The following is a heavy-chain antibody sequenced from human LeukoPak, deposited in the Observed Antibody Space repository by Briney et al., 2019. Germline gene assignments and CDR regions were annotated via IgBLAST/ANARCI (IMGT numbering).Heavy chain of an antibody. Sequence: GSLRXSCAASGFTFSSYWMSWVRQAPGKGLEWVANIKQDGSEKYYVDSVKGRFTISRDNAKNSLYLQMNSLRAEDTAVYYCARDLGEYGAYYFDYWGQGTLVTVSS. J-gene: IGHJ4*02. CDR2: IKQDGSEK. V-gene: IGHV3-7*01. CDR1: GFTFSSYW. D-gene: IGHD1-26*01. CDR3: ARDLGEYGAYYFDY.